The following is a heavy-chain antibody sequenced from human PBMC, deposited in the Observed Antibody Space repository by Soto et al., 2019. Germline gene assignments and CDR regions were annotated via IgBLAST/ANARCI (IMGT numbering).Heavy chain of an antibody. CDR3: ATDKYGAGRVGVHS. D-gene: IGHD1-26*01. J-gene: IGHJ5*02. Sequence: QVQLVQSGAEVKKPGASLRVSCETSGGTSTIYTITWVRQAPGQGLQWMGRIVPTLRITNYAQEFQGRLTITAESSTSTAHIELTSLTYEDTAVSYCATDKYGAGRVGVHSWGQGTLVTVSS. CDR1: GGTSTIYT. V-gene: IGHV1-69*08. CDR2: IVPTLRIT.